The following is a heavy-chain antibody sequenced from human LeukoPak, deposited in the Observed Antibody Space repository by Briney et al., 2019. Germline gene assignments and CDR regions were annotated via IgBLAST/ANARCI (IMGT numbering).Heavy chain of an antibody. CDR3: ARDSRYGMDV. J-gene: IGHJ6*02. V-gene: IGHV3-11*04. Sequence: GGSLRLSCAASGFTFNDYYMSWIGQAPGKGLEWVSYISSSGSTIYYADSVKGRFTISRDNAKNSLYLQMNSLRAEDTAVYHCARDSRYGMDVWGQGTTVTVSS. CDR1: GFTFNDYY. CDR2: ISSSGSTI.